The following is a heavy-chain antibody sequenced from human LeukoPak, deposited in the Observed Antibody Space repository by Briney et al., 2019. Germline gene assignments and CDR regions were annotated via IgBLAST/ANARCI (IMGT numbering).Heavy chain of an antibody. Sequence: SETLSLTCTVSGGSISSYYWSWIRQPPGKGLEWIGYIYYSGSTNYNPSLKSRVTISVDTSKNQFSLKLSSVTAADTAVYYCAKDGDSSGWFDYWGQGTLVTVSS. CDR1: GGSISSYY. J-gene: IGHJ4*02. CDR3: AKDGDSSGWFDY. V-gene: IGHV4-59*01. D-gene: IGHD6-19*01. CDR2: IYYSGST.